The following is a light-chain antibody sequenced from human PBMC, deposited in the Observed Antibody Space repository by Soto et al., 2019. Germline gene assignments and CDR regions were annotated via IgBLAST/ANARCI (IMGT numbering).Light chain of an antibody. CDR2: GAS. CDR1: QSVSSSY. J-gene: IGKJ1*01. Sequence: EIVLTQSPGTLSLSPGERATLSCRASQSVSSSYLAWYQQKPGQAPRLLIYGASSRATGSPDRFSGSGSGIDFTLTINRLEPEDFAVNYCQQYGSSRTFGQGTKVEIK. V-gene: IGKV3-20*01. CDR3: QQYGSSRT.